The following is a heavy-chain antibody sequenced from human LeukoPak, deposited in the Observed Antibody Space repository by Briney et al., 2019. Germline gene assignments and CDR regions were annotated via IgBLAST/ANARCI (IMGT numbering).Heavy chain of an antibody. D-gene: IGHD2-15*01. CDR3: ARGYCSGGTCYLVENWLDP. CDR1: GYTFTNYD. J-gene: IGHJ5*02. Sequence: ASVKVSCKASGYTFTNYDINWVRQAPGQGLEWMGRINPNSGGTDYAQNFQGRVTMTRDTSISTAYMELSRLRSDDTAVYYCARGYCSGGTCYLVENWLDPWGQGTLVTVSS. CDR2: INPNSGGT. V-gene: IGHV1-2*06.